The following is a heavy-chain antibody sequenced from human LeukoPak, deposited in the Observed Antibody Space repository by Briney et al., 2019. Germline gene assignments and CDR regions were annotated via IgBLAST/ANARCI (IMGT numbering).Heavy chain of an antibody. CDR3: APDVDDSSSWHAD. Sequence: GGSLRLSCAASGFTFSSYAMSWVRQAPGKGLEWVSAISGSGGSTYYADSVKGRFTISRDNSKNTLYLQMNSLRAEDTAVYYRAPDVDDSSSWHADWGQGTLVTVSS. CDR1: GFTFSSYA. CDR2: ISGSGGST. V-gene: IGHV3-23*01. D-gene: IGHD6-13*01. J-gene: IGHJ4*02.